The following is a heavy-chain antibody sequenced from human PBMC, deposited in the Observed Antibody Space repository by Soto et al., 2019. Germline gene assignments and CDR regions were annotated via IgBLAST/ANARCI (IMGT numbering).Heavy chain of an antibody. V-gene: IGHV3-74*01. CDR2: INNDGSDT. Sequence: EVQLVESGGDLVQPGGSLRLSCAASGFSFSSYWMHWVRQAPGKGLVWVSRINNDGSDTSYADFVKGRFTISRDNARHTLYLQMDSLRAEDTAAYYSVSGPLDIAGVPVAMFFWGQGTLVTVSS. D-gene: IGHD2-2*03. CDR1: GFSFSSYW. CDR3: VSGPLDIAGVPVAMFF. J-gene: IGHJ4*02.